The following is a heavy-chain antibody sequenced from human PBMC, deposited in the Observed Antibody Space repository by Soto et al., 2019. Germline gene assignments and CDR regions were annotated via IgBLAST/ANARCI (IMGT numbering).Heavy chain of an antibody. CDR1: GGTFSSYA. CDR2: IIPIFGTA. V-gene: IGHV1-69*13. CDR3: ARRNVQGGPFDP. Sequence: ASVKVSCKASGGTFSSYAISWVRQAPGQGLEWMGGIIPIFGTANYAQKFQGRVTITADESTSTAYMELGSLRSEDTAVYYCARRNVQGGPFDPWGQGTLVTVSS. D-gene: IGHD3-16*01. J-gene: IGHJ5*02.